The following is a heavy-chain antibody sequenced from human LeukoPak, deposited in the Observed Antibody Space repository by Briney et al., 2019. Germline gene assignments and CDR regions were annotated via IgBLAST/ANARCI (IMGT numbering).Heavy chain of an antibody. V-gene: IGHV1-8*03. Sequence: RASVKVSCKASGYTFTSYDINWVRQATGQGLEWMGWMNPNSGNTGYAQKFQGRVTITRNTSISTAYMELSSLRSEDTAVYYCARSGLGVATIKGDAFDIWGQGTMVTVSS. J-gene: IGHJ3*02. CDR1: GYTFTSYD. CDR2: MNPNSGNT. CDR3: ARSGLGVATIKGDAFDI. D-gene: IGHD5-12*01.